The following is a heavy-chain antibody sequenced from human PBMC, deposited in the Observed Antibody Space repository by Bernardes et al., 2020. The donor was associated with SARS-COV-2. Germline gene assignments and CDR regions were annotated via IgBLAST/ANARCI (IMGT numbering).Heavy chain of an antibody. CDR2: IYYSGST. V-gene: IGHV4-39*07. J-gene: IGHJ1*01. Sequence: SETLSLTCTVSGGSISSSSYYWGWIRQPPGKGLEWIGSIYYSGSTYYNPSLKSRVTISVDTSKNQFSLKLSSVTAADTAVYYCARVGLVVVPAASTVAEYFQHWGQGTLVTVSS. CDR1: GGSISSSSYY. CDR3: ARVGLVVVPAASTVAEYFQH. D-gene: IGHD2-2*01.